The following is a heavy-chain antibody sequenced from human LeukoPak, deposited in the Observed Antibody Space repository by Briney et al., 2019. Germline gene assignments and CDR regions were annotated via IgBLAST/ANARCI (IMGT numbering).Heavy chain of an antibody. CDR1: GITFSSYW. J-gene: IGHJ6*02. D-gene: IGHD2-2*01. Sequence: GGSLRLSCAASGITFSSYWMHWVRQDPGKGLVWVSRISSDGSTTTYADSVKGRFTISRDNSKNTLYLQMNSLRAEDTVVYYCAREHPYCSSTSCYVYYYYGMDVWGQGTTVTVSS. CDR3: AREHPYCSSTSCYVYYYYGMDV. V-gene: IGHV3-74*01. CDR2: ISSDGSTT.